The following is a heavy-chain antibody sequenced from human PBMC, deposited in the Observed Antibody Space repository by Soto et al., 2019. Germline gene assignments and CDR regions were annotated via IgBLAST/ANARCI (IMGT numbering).Heavy chain of an antibody. D-gene: IGHD3-9*01. CDR3: TTALGDVLRYFDWPPDALDI. CDR1: GYTLTELS. CDR2: FDPEDGET. J-gene: IGHJ3*02. Sequence: ASVKVSCKVSGYTLTELSMHWVRQAPGKGLEWMGGFDPEDGETIYAQKFQGRVTMTEDTSTDTAYMELSSLRSEDTAVYYCTTALGDVLRYFDWPPDALDIWGQGTMVTVSS. V-gene: IGHV1-24*01.